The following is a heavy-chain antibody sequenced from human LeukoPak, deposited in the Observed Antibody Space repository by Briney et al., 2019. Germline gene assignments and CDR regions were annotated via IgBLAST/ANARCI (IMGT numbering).Heavy chain of an antibody. D-gene: IGHD3-16*01. CDR2: IIPILGIA. V-gene: IGHV1-69*04. CDR3: ARARGTDAFDI. CDR1: GGTFSSYA. Sequence: ASVKVSCKASGGTFSSYAISWVRQAPGQGLEWMGRIIPILGIANYAQKFQGRVTITADKSTSTAYMELSSLRSEDTAVYYCARARGTDAFDIWGRGTMVTVSS. J-gene: IGHJ3*02.